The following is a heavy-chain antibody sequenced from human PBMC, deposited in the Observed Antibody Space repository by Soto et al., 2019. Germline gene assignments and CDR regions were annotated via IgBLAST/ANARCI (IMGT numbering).Heavy chain of an antibody. CDR2: ISGSGGST. V-gene: IGHV3-23*01. Sequence: GGSLRLSCAASGFTFSSYAMSWVRQAPGKGLEWASAISGSGGSTYYADSVKGRFTISRDNSKNTLYLQMNSLRAEDTAVYYCAKALPLVGATDGDDYWGQGTLVTVSS. CDR1: GFTFSSYA. D-gene: IGHD1-26*01. CDR3: AKALPLVGATDGDDY. J-gene: IGHJ4*02.